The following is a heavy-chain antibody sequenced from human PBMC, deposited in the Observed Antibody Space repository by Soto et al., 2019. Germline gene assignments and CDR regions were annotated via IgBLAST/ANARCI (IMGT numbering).Heavy chain of an antibody. Sequence: KSSETLSLTCTVSGGSISSGAYYWSWIRQYPGKGREWIGYISYSGSTYYNPSLKSRVPISVDTSKNQFSLNLISVTAAETAVYYCAREGGNGIDYWGQGTLVTVSS. V-gene: IGHV4-31*03. J-gene: IGHJ4*02. D-gene: IGHD3-16*01. CDR1: GGSISSGAYY. CDR3: AREGGNGIDY. CDR2: ISYSGST.